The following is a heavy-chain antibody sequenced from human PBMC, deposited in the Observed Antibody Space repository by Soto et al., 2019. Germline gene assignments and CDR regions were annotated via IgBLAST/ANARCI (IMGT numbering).Heavy chain of an antibody. CDR3: ARGSTTTTF. D-gene: IGHD4-17*01. J-gene: IGHJ4*02. Sequence: DVQLVESGGGLVKPGGSLRLSCAASGFTFSSYIMPWVRQAPGKGLEWVSSISSGSSYIFYADSVKGRFTVSRDDAKNSFYLQMNSLRADDPAVYYCARGSTTTTFWGQGTLVTVSS. CDR2: ISSGSSYI. CDR1: GFTFSSYI. V-gene: IGHV3-21*01.